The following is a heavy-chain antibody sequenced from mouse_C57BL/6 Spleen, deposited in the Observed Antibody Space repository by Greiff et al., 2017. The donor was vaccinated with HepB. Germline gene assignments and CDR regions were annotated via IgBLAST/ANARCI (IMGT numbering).Heavy chain of an antibody. D-gene: IGHD2-1*01. CDR1: GYTFTDYY. Sequence: EVQLQQSGPELVKPGASVKISCKASGYTFTDYYMNWVKQSHGKSLEWIGDINPNNGGTSYNQKFKGKATLTVDKSSSTAYMELRSLTSEDSPVYYCERLYYGNYEDYWGQGTTLTVSS. CDR3: ERLYYGNYEDY. J-gene: IGHJ2*01. CDR2: INPNNGGT. V-gene: IGHV1-26*01.